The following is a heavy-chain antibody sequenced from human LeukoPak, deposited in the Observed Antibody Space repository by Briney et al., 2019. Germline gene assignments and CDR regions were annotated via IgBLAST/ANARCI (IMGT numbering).Heavy chain of an antibody. CDR3: ARGSLIAAAGTYWFDP. CDR2: TYYRSKWYN. Sequence: SQTLSPTCAISGDSVSSNSAAWNWIRQSPSRGLEWLGRTYYRSKWYNDYAVSVKSRITINPDTSKNQFSLQLNSVTPEDTAVYYCARGSLIAAAGTYWFDPWGQGTLVTVSS. D-gene: IGHD6-13*01. V-gene: IGHV6-1*01. CDR1: GDSVSSNSAA. J-gene: IGHJ5*02.